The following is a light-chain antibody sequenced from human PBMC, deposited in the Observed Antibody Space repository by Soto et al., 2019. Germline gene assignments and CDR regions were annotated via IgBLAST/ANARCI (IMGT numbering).Light chain of an antibody. CDR1: ESLLHSDGKTY. CDR2: KVS. V-gene: IGKV2-24*01. J-gene: IGKJ2*01. CDR3: FQATQYPPYT. Sequence: DIVLTQTPLSSPVTLGQPASISCRSSESLLHSDGKTYLSWLQQRPGQPPRLLIYKVSNRLSGVPDGFIGRGGGTDFTLQISRVDAGDVGVYYCFQATQYPPYTFGQGTKLEIE.